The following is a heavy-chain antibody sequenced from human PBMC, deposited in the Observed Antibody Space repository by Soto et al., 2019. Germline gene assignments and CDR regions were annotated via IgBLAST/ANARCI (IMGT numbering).Heavy chain of an antibody. J-gene: IGHJ4*02. D-gene: IGHD2-2*03. CDR3: AKDGYCSTTSCYYPDY. V-gene: IGHV3-30*18. CDR1: GFTFSIYG. Sequence: GGPLRLSCAASGFTFSIYGMHWVRQAPGKGLEWVAVISYDGSNKYYADSVKGRFTISRDNSKNTLYLQMNSLRAEDTAVYYCAKDGYCSTTSCYYPDYWGQGTPVTVSS. CDR2: ISYDGSNK.